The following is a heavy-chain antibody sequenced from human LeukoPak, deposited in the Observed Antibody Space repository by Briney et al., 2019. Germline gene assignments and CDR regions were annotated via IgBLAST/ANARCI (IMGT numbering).Heavy chain of an antibody. J-gene: IGHJ5*02. CDR1: EYTFFGHY. D-gene: IGHD5-18*01. CDR3: ARGRGYSYSWFDP. V-gene: IGHV1-2*02. Sequence: ASVKVSCKASEYTFFGHYMHWVRQAPGQGLEWMGWINPNSGVTTYAQKFQGRVTMTRDTSISTAYMELSRLSSDDTAVYYCARGRGYSYSWFDPWGQGTLVTVSS. CDR2: INPNSGVT.